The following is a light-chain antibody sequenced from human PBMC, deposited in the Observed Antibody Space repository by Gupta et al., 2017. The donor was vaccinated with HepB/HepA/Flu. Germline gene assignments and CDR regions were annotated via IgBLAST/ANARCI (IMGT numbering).Light chain of an antibody. J-gene: IGLJ3*02. CDR1: ISNIGSNT. CDR2: DNT. CDR3: ATWDDNLHAV. Sequence: QSVLTQPPSASGTPGQRVTISCSGSISNIGSNTVNWYQQLPGTAPKLLIYDNTQRPSGVPDRFSGSKSGTSASLAITGLQSEDEADYYCATWDDNLHAVFGGGTKLTGL. V-gene: IGLV1-44*01.